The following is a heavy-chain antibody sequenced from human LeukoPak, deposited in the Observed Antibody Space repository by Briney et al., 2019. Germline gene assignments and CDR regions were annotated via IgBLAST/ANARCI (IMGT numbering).Heavy chain of an antibody. CDR2: VHYSGTT. J-gene: IGHJ5*02. CDR3: ARHPLTTFGGPRNWFDP. D-gene: IGHD4-11*01. Sequence: SETLSLTCTVSGGSISGSSYYWGWLRQPPGKGLEWIGSVHYSGTTYYNPSLKSRVTISVDTSKNQFSLKLSSVTAADTAVYYCARHPLTTFGGPRNWFDPWGQGTLVIVSS. CDR1: GGSISGSSYY. V-gene: IGHV4-39*01.